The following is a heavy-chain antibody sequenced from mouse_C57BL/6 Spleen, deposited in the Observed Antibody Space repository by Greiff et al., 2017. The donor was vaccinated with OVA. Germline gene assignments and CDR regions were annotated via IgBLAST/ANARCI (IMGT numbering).Heavy chain of an antibody. D-gene: IGHD2-2*01. J-gene: IGHJ3*01. CDR2: IDPETGGT. CDR3: SSMVTSSWFAY. V-gene: IGHV1-15*01. Sequence: QVQLQQSGAELVRPGASVTLSCKASGYTFTDYEMHWVKQTPVHGLEWIGAIDPETGGTAYNQKFKGKATLTADKSSSTAYMELRSLTSEDSAVYYCSSMVTSSWFAYWGQGTLVTVSA. CDR1: GYTFTDYE.